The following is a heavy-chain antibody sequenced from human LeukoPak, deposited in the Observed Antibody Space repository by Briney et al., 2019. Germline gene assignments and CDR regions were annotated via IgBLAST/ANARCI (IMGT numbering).Heavy chain of an antibody. J-gene: IGHJ4*02. CDR2: IRWNCGSI. CDR3: AKTMMVRGVILLPARYYFDS. CDR1: GFTFDDFS. D-gene: IGHD3-10*01. Sequence: GRSLSLSCAVSGFTFDDFSMRWVRQAPGRGRVWVSGIRWNCGSIGHAESVKGRFTISRDNAKNSLYLQISSLRAEDTRLYCFAKTMMVRGVILLPARYYFDSWGKGTLVTVSS. V-gene: IGHV3-9*01.